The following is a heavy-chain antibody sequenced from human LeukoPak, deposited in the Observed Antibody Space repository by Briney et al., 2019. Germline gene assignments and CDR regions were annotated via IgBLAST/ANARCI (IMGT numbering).Heavy chain of an antibody. Sequence: PSETLSLTCTVSGGSISSYYWSWIRQPPGKGLEWIGYIYHSGSTNYNPSLKGRVTISVDTSKNQFSLKLSSVTAADTAVYYCARFDSSGPTYDAFDIWGQGTMVTVSS. CDR1: GGSISSYY. CDR3: ARFDSSGPTYDAFDI. J-gene: IGHJ3*02. CDR2: IYHSGST. V-gene: IGHV4-59*12. D-gene: IGHD3-22*01.